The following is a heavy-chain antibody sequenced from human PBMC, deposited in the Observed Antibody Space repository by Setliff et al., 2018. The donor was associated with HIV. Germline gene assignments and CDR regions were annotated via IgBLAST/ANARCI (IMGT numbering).Heavy chain of an antibody. CDR1: GGSISSHY. CDR2: IYSTGST. D-gene: IGHD4-17*01. CDR3: AKGAGFYGDYTFDY. J-gene: IGHJ4*02. V-gene: IGHV4-59*11. Sequence: SETLSLTCTVSGGSISSHYWSWIRQPPGKGLEWIGYIYSTGSTNYNPSLQSRVSISMDASKNKFSLKVTSVTSADTAVYYCAKGAGFYGDYTFDYWGQGKLVTVSS.